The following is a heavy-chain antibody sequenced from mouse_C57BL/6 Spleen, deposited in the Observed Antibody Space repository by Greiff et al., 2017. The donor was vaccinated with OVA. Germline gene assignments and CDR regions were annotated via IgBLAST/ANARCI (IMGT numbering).Heavy chain of an antibody. J-gene: IGHJ4*01. CDR2: ISSGSSTI. CDR1: GFTFSDYG. Sequence: DVMLVESGGGLVKPGGSLKLSCAASGFTFSDYGMHWVRQAPEKGLEWVAYISSGSSTIYYADTVKGRFTISRDNATNTLFLQMNSLRSEDTAMYYCARSSYYSSSEEYYYAMDYWGQGTSVTVSS. V-gene: IGHV5-17*01. CDR3: ARSSYYSSSEEYYYAMDY. D-gene: IGHD1-1*01.